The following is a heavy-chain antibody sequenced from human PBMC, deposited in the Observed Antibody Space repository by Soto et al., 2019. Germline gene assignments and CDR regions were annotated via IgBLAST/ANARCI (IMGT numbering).Heavy chain of an antibody. J-gene: IGHJ4*02. Sequence: EVQLVESGGGVVQPGGSLRLSCAASGITFSTYWLHWVRQVPGKGLVWVSRINSDGSETYYADSVKGRFTISRDNAKNTLYMQMNSLRTEDTAVYYCARVDSVPRRNALAYWGQGTLVTVSS. CDR2: INSDGSET. CDR3: ARVDSVPRRNALAY. V-gene: IGHV3-74*01. CDR1: GITFSTYW.